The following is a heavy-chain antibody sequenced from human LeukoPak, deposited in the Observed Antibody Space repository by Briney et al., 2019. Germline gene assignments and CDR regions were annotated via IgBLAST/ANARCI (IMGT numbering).Heavy chain of an antibody. J-gene: IGHJ4*02. CDR2: IWYDGSNK. D-gene: IGHD3-10*01. CDR3: ARDQRVRGVIGGLFDY. V-gene: IGHV3-33*08. CDR1: GISLSNYA. Sequence: HPGGSLRLSCVVSGISLSNYAMTWVRQAPGKGLEWVAVIWYDGSNKYYADSVKGRFTISRDNSKNTLYLQMNSLRAEDTAVYYCARDQRVRGVIGGLFDYWGQGTLVTVSS.